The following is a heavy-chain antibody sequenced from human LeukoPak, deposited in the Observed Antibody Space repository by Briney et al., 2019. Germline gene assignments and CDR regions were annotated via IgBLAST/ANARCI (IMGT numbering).Heavy chain of an antibody. V-gene: IGHV4-59*01. Sequence: SETLSLTCTVSGGSISSYYWSWIRQPPGKGLEWIGYIYYSGSTNYNPSLKSRVTISADTSKNQFSLKLSSVTAADTAVYYCAKVPKPATVTTSYYMDVWGKGTTVTISS. J-gene: IGHJ6*03. D-gene: IGHD4-17*01. CDR2: IYYSGST. CDR3: AKVPKPATVTTSYYMDV. CDR1: GGSISSYY.